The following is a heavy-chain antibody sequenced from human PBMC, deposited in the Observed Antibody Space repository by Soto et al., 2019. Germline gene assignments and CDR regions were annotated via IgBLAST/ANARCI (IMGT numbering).Heavy chain of an antibody. J-gene: IGHJ6*02. V-gene: IGHV3-48*03. D-gene: IGHD3-3*01. CDR2: ISSSGSTI. Sequence: SLRLSCAASGFTFSSYEMNWVRQAPGKGLEWVSYISSSGSTIYYADSVKGRFTISRDNAKNSLYLQMNSLRAEDTAVYYCARELYYDFWSGSTWDYYYGMDVWGQGTTVTVSS. CDR1: GFTFSSYE. CDR3: ARELYYDFWSGSTWDYYYGMDV.